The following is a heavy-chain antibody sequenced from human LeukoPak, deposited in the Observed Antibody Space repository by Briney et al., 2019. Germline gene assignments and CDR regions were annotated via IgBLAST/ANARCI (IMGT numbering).Heavy chain of an antibody. J-gene: IGHJ6*02. D-gene: IGHD3-10*01. CDR3: AKPAAMVRGVRSYYYYGMDV. V-gene: IGHV3-30*18. CDR1: GFTFSSYG. Sequence: GRSLRLSCAASGFTFSSYGMHCVRQAPGKGLEWVAVISYDGSNKYYADSVKGRFTISRDNSKNTLYLQMNSLRAEDTAVYYCAKPAAMVRGVRSYYYYGMDVWGQGTTVTVSS. CDR2: ISYDGSNK.